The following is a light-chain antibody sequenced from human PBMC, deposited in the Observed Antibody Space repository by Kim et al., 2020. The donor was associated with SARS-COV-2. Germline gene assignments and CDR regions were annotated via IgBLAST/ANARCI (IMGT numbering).Light chain of an antibody. J-gene: IGLJ2*01. CDR1: NIGSKN. Sequence: SYELTQALSVSVALGQTARITCGGSNIGSKNVHWYQQKPGQAPVLVIYSDINRPSGIPERFSASNLGNTATQTISRAQAGDDADYYCQVWASRNDVVFGGGTQLTVL. V-gene: IGLV3-9*01. CDR3: QVWASRNDVV. CDR2: SDI.